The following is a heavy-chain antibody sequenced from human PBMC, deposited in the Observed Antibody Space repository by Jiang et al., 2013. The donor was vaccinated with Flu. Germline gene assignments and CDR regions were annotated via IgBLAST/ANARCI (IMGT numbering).Heavy chain of an antibody. V-gene: IGHV1-18*01. D-gene: IGHD3-10*01. Sequence: VKVSCKASGYTFTSYGISWVRQAPGQGLEWMGWISAYNGNTNYAQKLQGRVTMTTDTSTSTAYMELRSLRSDDTAVYYCARDYGSGSYVYYYYGMDVWGKGTTVTVSS. CDR1: GYTFTSYG. CDR3: ARDYGSGSYVYYYYGMDV. J-gene: IGHJ6*04. CDR2: ISAYNGNT.